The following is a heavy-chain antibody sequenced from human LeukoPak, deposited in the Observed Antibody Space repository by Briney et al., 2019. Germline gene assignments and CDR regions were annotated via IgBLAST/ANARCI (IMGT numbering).Heavy chain of an antibody. V-gene: IGHV4-38-2*02. Sequence: SETLSLTCTVSGYSIRSGYHWSWIRQTPGKGLEWLGSIYQSGSTNYNPSLKSRVTISLDTSKSQLSLRLSSVTAADTAVYYCATYHFRGATSHYFDYWGQGILGTVSS. CDR2: IYQSGST. CDR3: ATYHFRGATSHYFDY. D-gene: IGHD3-10*02. J-gene: IGHJ4*02. CDR1: GYSIRSGYH.